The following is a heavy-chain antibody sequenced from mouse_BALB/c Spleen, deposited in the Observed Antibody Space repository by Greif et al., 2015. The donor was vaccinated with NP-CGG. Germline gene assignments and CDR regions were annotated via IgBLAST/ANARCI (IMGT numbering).Heavy chain of an antibody. D-gene: IGHD4-1*01. CDR3: TRSTGPYYFDY. Sequence: VQLQQSGTVLARPGASVKMSCKASGYPFTSYWMHWVKQRPGQGLEWIGAIYPGNSDTSYNQKFKGKAKLTAVTSTSTAYMELSSLTNEDSAVYYCTRSTGPYYFDYRGQGTTLTVSS. CDR2: IYPGNSDT. CDR1: GYPFTSYW. V-gene: IGHV1-5*01. J-gene: IGHJ2*01.